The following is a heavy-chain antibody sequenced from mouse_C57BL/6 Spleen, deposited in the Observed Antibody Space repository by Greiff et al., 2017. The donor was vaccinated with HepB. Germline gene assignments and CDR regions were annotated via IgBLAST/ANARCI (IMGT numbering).Heavy chain of an antibody. D-gene: IGHD1-1*01. Sequence: EVQRVESGGGLVQPGGSLKLSCAASGFTFSDYYMYWVRQTPEKRLEWVAYISNGGGSTYYPDTVKGRFTISRDNAKNTLYLQMSRLKSEDTAMYYCARHSYYGENWYFDVWGTGTTVTVSS. J-gene: IGHJ1*03. CDR2: ISNGGGST. CDR1: GFTFSDYY. CDR3: ARHSYYGENWYFDV. V-gene: IGHV5-12*01.